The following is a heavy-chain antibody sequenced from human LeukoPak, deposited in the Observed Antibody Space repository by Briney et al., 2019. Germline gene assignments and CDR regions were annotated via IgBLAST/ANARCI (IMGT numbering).Heavy chain of an antibody. CDR1: GGSISSGGYS. J-gene: IGHJ3*02. V-gene: IGHV4-30-2*01. CDR2: IYHSGST. D-gene: IGHD3-22*01. CDR3: ARAQYYYDSSGLLNVDAFDI. Sequence: SETLSVTCTVSGGSISSGGYSWSWIRPPPGKGLEWIGYIYHSGSTYYNTSLNSQVTISVDRSKNQFSLKLSSVTAADTAVYYCARAQYYYDSSGLLNVDAFDIWGQGTMVTVSS.